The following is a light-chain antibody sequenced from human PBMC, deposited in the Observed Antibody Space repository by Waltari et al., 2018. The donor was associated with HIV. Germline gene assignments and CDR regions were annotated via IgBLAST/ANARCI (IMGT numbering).Light chain of an antibody. CDR2: DNN. V-gene: IGLV1-51*01. CDR1: SSNIGKNY. Sequence: QSVLTQPPSVSAAPGQQVTISCPGSSSNIGKNYVSWYQQLPGTAPKLLIYDNNKRPSGIPDRFSGSKSGTSATLGITGLQTGDEADYYCGTWDSSLSAAVFGGGTQLTAL. J-gene: IGLJ7*02. CDR3: GTWDSSLSAAV.